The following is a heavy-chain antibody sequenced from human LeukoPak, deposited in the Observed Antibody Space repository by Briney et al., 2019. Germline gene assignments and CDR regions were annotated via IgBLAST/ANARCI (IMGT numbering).Heavy chain of an antibody. V-gene: IGHV5-51*01. D-gene: IGHD5-18*01. CDR3: ARHITANTAMKD. J-gene: IGHJ4*02. CDR2: IYPSDSHP. Sequence: GESLKISCKGSGYSFTSYWIGWVRQMPGKGLEWMGIIYPSDSHPRYSPSFQGQVTISADKSISTAYLQWSSLKASDSAMYYCARHITANTAMKDWGQGTLVTVSS. CDR1: GYSFTSYW.